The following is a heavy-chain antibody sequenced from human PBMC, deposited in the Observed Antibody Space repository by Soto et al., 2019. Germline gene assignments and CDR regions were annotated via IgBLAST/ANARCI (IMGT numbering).Heavy chain of an antibody. CDR1: GFTFSSYA. CDR2: ISGSGGST. V-gene: IGHV3-23*01. CDR3: AKDPSPYSSSWWFDP. Sequence: EVQLLESGGGLVQPGGSLRLSCAASGFTFSSYAMSWVRQAPGKGLEWVSAISGSGGSTYYADSVKGRFIISRDNSKNTLYLQMNSLRAEDTAVYYCAKDPSPYSSSWWFDPWGQGTLVTVSS. D-gene: IGHD6-6*01. J-gene: IGHJ5*02.